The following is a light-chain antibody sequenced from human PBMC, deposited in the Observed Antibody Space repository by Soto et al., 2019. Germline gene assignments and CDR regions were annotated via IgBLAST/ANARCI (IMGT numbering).Light chain of an antibody. J-gene: IGKJ1*01. CDR1: QSISSW. Sequence: DIQMTQSPSTLSASVGDRVTITCRASQSISSWLAWYQQKPGKAPKLLVYDASTLESGVPTRFSGRGSGTDFTLPISSLQPDDFATYYCQQCNNYSWTFGQGAKVEIK. V-gene: IGKV1-5*01. CDR3: QQCNNYSWT. CDR2: DAS.